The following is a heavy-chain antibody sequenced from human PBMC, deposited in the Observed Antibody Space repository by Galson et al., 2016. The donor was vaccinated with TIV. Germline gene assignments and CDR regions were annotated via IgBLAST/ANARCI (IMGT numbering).Heavy chain of an antibody. J-gene: IGHJ6*02. D-gene: IGHD1-26*01. V-gene: IGHV3-11*01. CDR1: GFTFSDYY. CDR3: ARDRAHSGSYLHLERFYGMDV. CDR2: ISSSGSII. Sequence: SLRLSCAASGFTFSDYYMSWIRQAPGKGLEWVSYISSSGSIIYYADSVKGRFTISRDNAKDSLYLQMNSLRAEDTAVYYCARDRAHSGSYLHLERFYGMDVWGQGTTVTVSS.